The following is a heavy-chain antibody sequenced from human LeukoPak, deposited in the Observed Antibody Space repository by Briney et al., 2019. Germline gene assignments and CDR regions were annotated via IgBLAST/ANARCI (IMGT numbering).Heavy chain of an antibody. CDR1: GFTFSIYA. Sequence: GGSLRLSCAASGFTFSIYAMSWVRQAPGKGLEWVSAISGSGGSTYYADSVKGRFTISRDNSKNTLYLQMNSLRAEDTAVYYCAKDWRGWLQLLFDYWGQGTLVTVSS. V-gene: IGHV3-23*01. J-gene: IGHJ4*02. CDR2: ISGSGGST. D-gene: IGHD5-12*01. CDR3: AKDWRGWLQLLFDY.